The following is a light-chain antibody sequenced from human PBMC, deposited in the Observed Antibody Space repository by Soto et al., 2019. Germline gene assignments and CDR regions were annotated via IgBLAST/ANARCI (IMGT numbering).Light chain of an antibody. V-gene: IGKV3-20*01. Sequence: EIVLTQSPGTLSLSPGERATLSCRASQSVTISYLAWYQQKLGQAPRLLIYGASSRATGIPDRFSGSGSGTDFTLTISRLEPEDFAVYYCQQYGSSPPTFGQGTKVEIK. CDR1: QSVTISY. CDR2: GAS. CDR3: QQYGSSPPT. J-gene: IGKJ1*01.